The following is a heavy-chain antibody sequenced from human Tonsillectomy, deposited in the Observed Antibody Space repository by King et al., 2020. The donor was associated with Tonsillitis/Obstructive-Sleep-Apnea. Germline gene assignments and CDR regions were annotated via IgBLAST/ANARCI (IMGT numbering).Heavy chain of an antibody. CDR1: GGSISSYY. CDR2: IYYSGSG. V-gene: IGHV4-59*01. J-gene: IGHJ3*02. CDR3: ARDMVLEAGGDAFDI. D-gene: IGHD2-8*01. Sequence: LQLQESGPGQVKPSETLSLTCTVSGGSISSYYWSWIRQPPGKGLEWIGYIYYSGSGNHNPSLKSRVTISVDTSKNQFSLKLISVTAADTAVYYCARDMVLEAGGDAFDIWGQGTMVTVSS.